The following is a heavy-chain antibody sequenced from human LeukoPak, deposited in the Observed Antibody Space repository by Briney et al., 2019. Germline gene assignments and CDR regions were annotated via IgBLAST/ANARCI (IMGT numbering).Heavy chain of an antibody. CDR3: ARDGDGYTIFDY. J-gene: IGHJ4*02. CDR2: IIPIFGTA. V-gene: IGHV1-69*01. CDR1: GGTFISYA. Sequence: SVKVSCKASGGTFISYAISWVRQAPGQGLEWMGGIIPIFGTANYAQKFQGRVTITADESTSTAYMELSSLRSEDTAVYYCARDGDGYTIFDYWGQGTLVTVSS. D-gene: IGHD5-24*01.